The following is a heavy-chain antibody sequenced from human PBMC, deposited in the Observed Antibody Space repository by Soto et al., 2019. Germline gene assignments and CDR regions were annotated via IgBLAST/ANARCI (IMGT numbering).Heavy chain of an antibody. CDR1: GFTFSSYW. D-gene: IGHD4-17*01. Sequence: GGSLRLSCAASGFTFSSYWMSWVRQAPGKGLEWVANIKQDGSEKYYVDSVKGRFTISRDNAKNSLYLQMNSLRAEDTALYYCAKDTSATVVTTAFDYWGQGTLVTVSS. J-gene: IGHJ4*02. CDR2: IKQDGSEK. CDR3: AKDTSATVVTTAFDY. V-gene: IGHV3-7*03.